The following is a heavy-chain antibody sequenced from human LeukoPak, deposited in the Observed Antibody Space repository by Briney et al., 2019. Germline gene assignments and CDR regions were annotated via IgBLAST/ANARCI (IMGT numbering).Heavy chain of an antibody. CDR2: IYYSGST. V-gene: IGHV4-59*01. CDR3: VRDSPGSGKFDP. CDR1: GGSISSYY. Sequence: PSETLSLTCTVSGGSISSYYWSWIRQSPGKGLEWIGHIYYSGSTNYNPSLKSRVTISVDTSKNQFSLKLSSVTAADTAVYYCVRDSPGSGKFDPWGQGTLVTVSS. J-gene: IGHJ5*02. D-gene: IGHD3-10*01.